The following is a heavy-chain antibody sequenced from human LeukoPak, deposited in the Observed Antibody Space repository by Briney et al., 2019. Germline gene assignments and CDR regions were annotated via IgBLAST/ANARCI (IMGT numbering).Heavy chain of an antibody. CDR1: GGSISSYY. CDR3: ARDSLGYSP. J-gene: IGHJ3*01. Sequence: PSETLSLTCTVSGGSISSYYCSWIRQPPGKGPEWIGYIYYSGSTNYNPSLKSRVTISVDTSKNQFSLKLSSVTAADTAVYYCARDSLGYSPWGQGTMVTVSS. CDR2: IYYSGST. D-gene: IGHD6-13*01. V-gene: IGHV4-59*12.